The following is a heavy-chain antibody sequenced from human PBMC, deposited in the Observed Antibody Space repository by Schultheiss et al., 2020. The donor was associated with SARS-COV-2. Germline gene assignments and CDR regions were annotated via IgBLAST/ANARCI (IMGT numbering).Heavy chain of an antibody. CDR3: ARDIDSSSWYYYYYGMDV. CDR1: GDSISSGSYY. J-gene: IGHJ6*02. CDR2: VYYGGST. D-gene: IGHD6-13*01. Sequence: SETLSLTCSVSGDSISSGSYYWGWIRQPPGKGLEWIGDVYYGGSTNYNPSLKSRVTISVDTSKNQFSLKLSSVTAADTAVYYCARDIDSSSWYYYYYGMDVWGQGTTVTVSS. V-gene: IGHV4-39*07.